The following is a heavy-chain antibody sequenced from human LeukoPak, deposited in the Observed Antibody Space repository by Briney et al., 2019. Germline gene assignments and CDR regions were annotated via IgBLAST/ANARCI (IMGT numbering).Heavy chain of an antibody. Sequence: ASVKVSCKASGYTFTSYYMHWVRQAPGQGLEWMGIINPSGGSTSYAQKFQGRVTMTRDMSTTTVYMELSSLRYQDTAVYYSARGGRNDYVSNAEYFQHWGQGTLVTVSS. V-gene: IGHV1-46*01. D-gene: IGHD3-16*01. CDR2: INPSGGST. CDR3: ARGGRNDYVSNAEYFQH. J-gene: IGHJ1*01. CDR1: GYTFTSYY.